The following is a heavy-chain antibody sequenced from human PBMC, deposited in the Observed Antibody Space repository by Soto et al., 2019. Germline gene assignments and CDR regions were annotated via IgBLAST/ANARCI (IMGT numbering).Heavy chain of an antibody. Sequence: ASVKVSCKASGYSFPDYHIHWVRQAPGQGLEWLGRINPKSGGTSTAQKFQGWVTMTTDTSISTASMELTRLTSDDTAIYYCARGDSTDCSNGVCSFFYNHDMDVWGQGTTVTVSS. V-gene: IGHV1-2*04. J-gene: IGHJ6*02. CDR2: INPKSGGT. CDR3: ARGDSTDCSNGVCSFFYNHDMDV. D-gene: IGHD2-8*01. CDR1: GYSFPDYH.